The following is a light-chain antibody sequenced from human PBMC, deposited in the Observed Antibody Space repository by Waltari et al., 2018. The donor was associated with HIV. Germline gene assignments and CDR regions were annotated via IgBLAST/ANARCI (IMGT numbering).Light chain of an antibody. Sequence: DIVLTQSPATLSLSPGERATLSCRASQSVTNSLAWYQQKPGQTPRLLIYDTSNRATGIPARFSGSGSGTDFSLTISSPEPDDFAVYYCQWRTKWRPGTFGQGTRLEIK. CDR3: QWRTKWRPGT. J-gene: IGKJ5*01. CDR2: DTS. V-gene: IGKV3-11*01. CDR1: QSVTNS.